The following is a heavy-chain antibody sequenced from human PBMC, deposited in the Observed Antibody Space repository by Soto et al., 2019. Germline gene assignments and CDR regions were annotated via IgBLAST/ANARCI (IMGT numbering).Heavy chain of an antibody. D-gene: IGHD5-18*01. Sequence: ETLSLTCTVSGGSISSYYWSWIRQPPGKGLEWIGYIYYSGSTNYNPSLKSRVTISEDTSKKQFSLKLNSVTAADTAVYYCARGGGYSNPYNFDYWGQGTLVTVSS. CDR1: GGSISSYY. J-gene: IGHJ4*02. CDR3: ARGGGYSNPYNFDY. V-gene: IGHV4-59*01. CDR2: IYYSGST.